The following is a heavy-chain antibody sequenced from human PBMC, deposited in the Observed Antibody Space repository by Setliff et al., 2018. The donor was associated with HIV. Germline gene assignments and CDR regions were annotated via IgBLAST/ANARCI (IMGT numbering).Heavy chain of an antibody. Sequence: SETLSLTCAVYNGSFSNYYWTWIRQPPGKGLEWIGEINHSGSTNYNPSLKSRVTISIDTSKTHFSLKLSSVTAADTAVYYCASVTIFGVVFDYWGQGTLVTVSS. V-gene: IGHV4-34*01. J-gene: IGHJ4*02. CDR2: INHSGST. CDR3: ASVTIFGVVFDY. CDR1: NGSFSNYY. D-gene: IGHD3-3*01.